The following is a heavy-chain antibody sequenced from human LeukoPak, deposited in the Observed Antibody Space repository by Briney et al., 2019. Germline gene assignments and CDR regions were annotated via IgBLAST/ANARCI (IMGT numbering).Heavy chain of an antibody. V-gene: IGHV3-11*01. Sequence: GGSLRLSCTATGFTFSDYYMSWIRQAPGKGLEWVSYISDRGDTIYYADSVKGRFTISRDNANNSVSLQMDSLRDEDTAVYYCARLKAGNWGPGSLVTVSS. CDR2: ISDRGDTI. J-gene: IGHJ4*01. CDR1: GFTFSDYY. CDR3: ARLKAGN.